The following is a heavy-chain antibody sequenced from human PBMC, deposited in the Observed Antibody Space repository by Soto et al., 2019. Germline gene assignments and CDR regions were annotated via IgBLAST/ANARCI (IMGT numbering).Heavy chain of an antibody. CDR3: ARGGDHSYYYGMAF. Sequence: QVQLVQSGAEVKKPGASVKVSSKASGYTFTSYGISWARQAPGQGLEWMGWISAYNGNTNYAQKLQGRVTMTTDTSTGTAYMELRRLGSDDTAVYYCARGGDHSYYYGMAFWGQGTTVTVSS. CDR1: GYTFTSYG. V-gene: IGHV1-18*01. J-gene: IGHJ6*02. D-gene: IGHD2-21*02. CDR2: ISAYNGNT.